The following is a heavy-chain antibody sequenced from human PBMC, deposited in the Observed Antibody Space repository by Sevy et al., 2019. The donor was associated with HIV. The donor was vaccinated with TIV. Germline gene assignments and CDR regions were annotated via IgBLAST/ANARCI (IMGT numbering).Heavy chain of an antibody. CDR1: GFIFSNYA. CDR2: ISADGGVK. J-gene: IGHJ3*01. Sequence: GGSLRLSCAASGFIFSNYAMTWVRQAPGRGLEWVAIISADGGVKYYADSVKGRFTISRDNSDNTLSLQMNSLRTEESALYHCARENYYDSTSLGSFDVWGQGTMVTVSS. D-gene: IGHD3-22*01. CDR3: ARENYYDSTSLGSFDV. V-gene: IGHV3-30-3*01.